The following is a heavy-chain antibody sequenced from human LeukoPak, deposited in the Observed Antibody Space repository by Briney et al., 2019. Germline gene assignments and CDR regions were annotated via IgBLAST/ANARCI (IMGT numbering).Heavy chain of an antibody. D-gene: IGHD2-15*01. CDR2: ISSSSSYI. Sequence: GRSLRLPCAASGFTFSSYSMNWVRQAPGKGLEWVSSISSSSSYIYYADSVKGRFTISRDNAKNSLYLQMNSLRAEDTAVYYCARDTQPYSHYYYYGMDVWGQGTTVTVSS. J-gene: IGHJ6*02. CDR1: GFTFSSYS. V-gene: IGHV3-21*01. CDR3: ARDTQPYSHYYYYGMDV.